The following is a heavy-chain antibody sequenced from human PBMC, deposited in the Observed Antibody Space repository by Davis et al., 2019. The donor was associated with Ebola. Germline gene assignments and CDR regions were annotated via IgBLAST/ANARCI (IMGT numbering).Heavy chain of an antibody. CDR1: GYTFTSYG. CDR2: ISAYNGNT. CDR3: ARGRCSSTSCYTPTRYYYGMDV. V-gene: IGHV1-18*04. J-gene: IGHJ6*02. Sequence: ASVKVSCKASGYTFTSYGISWVRQAPGQGLEWMGWISAYNGNTNYAQKLQGRVTMTRNTSISTAYMELSSLRSEDTAVYYCARGRCSSTSCYTPTRYYYGMDVWGQGTTVTVSS. D-gene: IGHD2-2*02.